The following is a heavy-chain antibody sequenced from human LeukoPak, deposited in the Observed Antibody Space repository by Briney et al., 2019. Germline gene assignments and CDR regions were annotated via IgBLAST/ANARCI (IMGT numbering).Heavy chain of an antibody. J-gene: IGHJ4*02. V-gene: IGHV3-23*01. Sequence: PGGSLRLSCAASGFTFSRYAMSWVRQAPGKGLEWVSAISASGGSTYYADSVKGRFTISRDNSQNTLYLLMNSLRAEDTAVYYCARDLSNAFIDYWGQGTLVTVSS. CDR3: ARDLSNAFIDY. CDR2: ISASGGST. D-gene: IGHD3-16*02. CDR1: GFTFSRYA.